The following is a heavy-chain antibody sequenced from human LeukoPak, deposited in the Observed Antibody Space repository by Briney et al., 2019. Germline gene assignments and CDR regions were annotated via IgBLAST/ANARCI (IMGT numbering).Heavy chain of an antibody. CDR1: GGSISSSDYF. Sequence: SETLSLTCTVSGGSISSSDYFWGWIRQPPGKGLEWIGEINHSGSTNYNPSLKSRVTISVDTSKNQFSLKLSSVTAADTAVYYCARVAVRYSSSWYRENEGAFDIWGQGTMVTVSS. D-gene: IGHD6-13*01. CDR3: ARVAVRYSSSWYRENEGAFDI. J-gene: IGHJ3*02. CDR2: INHSGST. V-gene: IGHV4-39*07.